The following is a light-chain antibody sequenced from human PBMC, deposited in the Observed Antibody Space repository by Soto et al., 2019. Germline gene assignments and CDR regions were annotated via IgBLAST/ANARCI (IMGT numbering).Light chain of an antibody. CDR2: EVS. V-gene: IGLV2-14*01. CDR3: SSYRSGSSPGV. J-gene: IGLJ1*01. Sequence: QSALTQPASVSGSPGQSITISCTGTASDIGGYNYVSWYQQYPGKAPKLIIFEVSNRPSGVSNRFSGSKSGNTASLTISGLPAEDESDYYCSSYRSGSSPGVFGTGTKLTVL. CDR1: ASDIGGYNY.